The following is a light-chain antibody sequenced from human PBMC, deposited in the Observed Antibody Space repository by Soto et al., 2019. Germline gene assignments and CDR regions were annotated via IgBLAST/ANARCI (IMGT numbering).Light chain of an antibody. CDR2: EVN. CDR1: SSDVGGYKY. J-gene: IGLJ1*01. Sequence: QSALTQPPSASGSPGQSVTISCTGTSSDVGGYKYVSWYQQHPGKAPQLMIYEVNKRPSGVPDRFSGSKSGNTASLTVSGLQAEDEADYYCSSYAGGINFEVFGTGTKVTVL. V-gene: IGLV2-8*01. CDR3: SSYAGGINFEV.